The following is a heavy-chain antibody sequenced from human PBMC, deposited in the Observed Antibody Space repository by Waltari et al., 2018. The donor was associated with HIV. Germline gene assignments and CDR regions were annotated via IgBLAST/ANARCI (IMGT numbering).Heavy chain of an antibody. CDR2: INPSGDKT. V-gene: IGHV1-46*01. D-gene: IGHD4-17*01. Sequence: QVQLVQSGAEVKKPGASVTVSCQASGYDFTSHFVHWVRQAPGQGLEWMGIINPSGDKTNYAKDLQGRVAMTRETSTSTVYMELSSLRSEDTAMYYCARALVSGEHYSYYGMDVWGQGTTVTVSS. CDR3: ARALVSGEHYSYYGMDV. CDR1: GYDFTSHF. J-gene: IGHJ6*02.